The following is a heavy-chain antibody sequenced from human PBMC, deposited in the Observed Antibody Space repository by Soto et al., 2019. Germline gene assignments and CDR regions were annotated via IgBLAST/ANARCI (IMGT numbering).Heavy chain of an antibody. CDR3: VRYDRINMKPYSPEGFHI. CDR2: VYYGGAIFYSGNI. V-gene: IGHV4-39*01. D-gene: IGHD3-3*02. J-gene: IGHJ3*02. CDR1: GDSISSSDSH. Sequence: SETLALSCTVSGDSISSSDSHWGWTREPPGKGLEYIGSVYYGGAIFYSGNIYYNPSLKSRVTISVDTSKNQFSLRLSPVTAADTGVYYCVRYDRINMKPYSPEGFHIWGQGTMVTV.